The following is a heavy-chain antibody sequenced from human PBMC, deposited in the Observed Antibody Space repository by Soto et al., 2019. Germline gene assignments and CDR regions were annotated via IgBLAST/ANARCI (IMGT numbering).Heavy chain of an antibody. J-gene: IGHJ4*02. Sequence: GESLKISCAASGFTFSSYAMHWVRQAPGKGLEWVAVISYDGSNKYYADSVKGRFTISRDNSKNTLYLQMNSLRAEDTAVYYCAREASDAFDYWGQGTLVTVSS. V-gene: IGHV3-30-3*01. CDR2: ISYDGSNK. CDR1: GFTFSSYA. CDR3: AREASDAFDY.